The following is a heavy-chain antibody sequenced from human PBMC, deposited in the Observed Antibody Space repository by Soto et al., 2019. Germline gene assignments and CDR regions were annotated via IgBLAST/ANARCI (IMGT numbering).Heavy chain of an antibody. CDR1: GFTFSSYA. J-gene: IGHJ6*02. Sequence: GGSLRLSCAASGFTFSSYAMSWVRQAPGKGLEWVSAISGSGGSKYYADSVKGRFTISRDNSKNTLYLQMNSLRAEDTAVYYCAKVGLRGVDYRHIDYYYYYGMDVWGQGTTVTVSS. D-gene: IGHD4-17*01. CDR3: AKVGLRGVDYRHIDYYYYYGMDV. V-gene: IGHV3-23*01. CDR2: ISGSGGSK.